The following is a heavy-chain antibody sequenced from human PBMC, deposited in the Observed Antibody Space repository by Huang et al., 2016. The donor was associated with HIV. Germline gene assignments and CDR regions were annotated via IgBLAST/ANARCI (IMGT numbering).Heavy chain of an antibody. Sequence: EVQLVESGGGLVQPGGSLRLSCAASGFTFSSYWMHWVRQAPGKGLVWVSRINSDGSSSGYADSVKGRFTISRDNAKNTRYLQMNSLRAEDTAVYYCVRDPRIQSWLNYFDYWGQGTLVSVSS. V-gene: IGHV3-74*01. CDR2: INSDGSSS. J-gene: IGHJ4*02. CDR1: GFTFSSYW. D-gene: IGHD3-22*01. CDR3: VRDPRIQSWLNYFDY.